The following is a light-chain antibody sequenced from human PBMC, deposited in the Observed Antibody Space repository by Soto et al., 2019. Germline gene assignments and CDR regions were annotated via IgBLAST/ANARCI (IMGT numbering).Light chain of an antibody. CDR2: KAS. CDR3: QQYNVYST. V-gene: IGKV1-5*03. Sequence: SLGDRVTITCRASQSISSWLAWYQQKPGKAPKVLIYKASNLESGVPSRFSGSGSETEFTLTISSLQPDDFATYYCQQYNVYSTFGGGTKVDIK. J-gene: IGKJ4*01. CDR1: QSISSW.